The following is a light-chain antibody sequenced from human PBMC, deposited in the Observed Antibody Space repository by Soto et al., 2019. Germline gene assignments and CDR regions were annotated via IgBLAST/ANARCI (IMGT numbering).Light chain of an antibody. CDR2: KAS. CDR1: HSINSW. J-gene: IGKJ4*01. CDR3: QQYERYPLT. V-gene: IGKV1-5*03. Sequence: DIQMTQSPPTLSASIGDRVTITCRASHSINSWLAWYQQKPGKAPKLLMQKASSLESGVPSRFSGSGSGTESPLALSSLQPDDFATYYCQQYERYPLTFGGGTGVEIK.